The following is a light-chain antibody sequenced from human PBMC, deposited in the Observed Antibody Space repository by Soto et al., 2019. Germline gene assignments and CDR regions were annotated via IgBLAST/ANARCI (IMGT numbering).Light chain of an antibody. CDR2: EKN. CDR3: GTWDTTLNDFA. V-gene: IGLV1-51*02. CDR1: SSNIGNNY. Sequence: QSVLTQPPSVSAAPGQRVTISCSGSSSNIGNNYVSWYQQLPGTAPKLLIYEKNKRPSGIPDRFSGSKSGTSATLGITGLQTGNEADYYGGTWDTTLNDFAFGTGTKVTVL. J-gene: IGLJ1*01.